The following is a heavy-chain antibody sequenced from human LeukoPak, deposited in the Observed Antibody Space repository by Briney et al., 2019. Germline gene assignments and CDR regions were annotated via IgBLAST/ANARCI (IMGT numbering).Heavy chain of an antibody. CDR2: IYYSGST. V-gene: IGHV4-39*07. D-gene: IGHD3-16*02. CDR1: GGSISSSSYY. J-gene: IGHJ5*02. CDR3: ARGDDYVWGSYRTNWFDP. Sequence: SETLSLTCTVSGGSISSSSYYWGWIRQPPGKGLEWIGSIYYSGSTYYNPSLKSRVTISVDTSKNQFSLKLSSVTAADTAVYYCARGDDYVWGSYRTNWFDPWGQGTLVTVSS.